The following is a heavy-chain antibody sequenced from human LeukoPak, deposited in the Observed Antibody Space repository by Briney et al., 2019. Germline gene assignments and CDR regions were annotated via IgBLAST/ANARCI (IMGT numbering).Heavy chain of an antibody. CDR2: IYTSGST. Sequence: PSQTLSLTCTVSGVSISSGSYYWSWLRQPAGKGLEWIGRIYTSGSTNYNPSLKSRVTISVDTSKNQFSLKLSSVTAADTAVYYCASSPKGYYFDYWGQGTLVTVSS. CDR3: ASSPKGYYFDY. V-gene: IGHV4-61*02. J-gene: IGHJ4*02. CDR1: GVSISSGSYY.